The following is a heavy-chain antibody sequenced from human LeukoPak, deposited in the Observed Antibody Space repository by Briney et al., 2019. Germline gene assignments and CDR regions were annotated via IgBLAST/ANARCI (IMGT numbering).Heavy chain of an antibody. CDR1: GGTFSSYA. Sequence: SVKVSCKASGGTFSSYAISWVRQAPGQGLEWMGRIIPIFGIANYAQKFQGRVTITADKSTSTAYMELSSLRSEDTAVYYCARDGTPPGDYYGSGSPCGNWFDPWGQGTLVTVSS. D-gene: IGHD3-10*01. J-gene: IGHJ5*02. V-gene: IGHV1-69*04. CDR2: IIPIFGIA. CDR3: ARDGTPPGDYYGSGSPCGNWFDP.